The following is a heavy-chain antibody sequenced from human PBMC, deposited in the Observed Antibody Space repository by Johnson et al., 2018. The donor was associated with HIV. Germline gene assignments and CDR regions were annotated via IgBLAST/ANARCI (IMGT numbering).Heavy chain of an antibody. CDR2: IGTAGDT. V-gene: IGHV3-13*01. Sequence: VQLVESGGGLVQPGGSLRLSCAASGFTFSSYDMHWVRQATGKGLEWVSAIGTAGDTYYPGSVKGRFTISRDNAKNTLYLEMKSLRAEDTAVYYCAREGPSERAGFDIWGQGTMVTVSS. CDR1: GFTFSSYD. CDR3: AREGPSERAGFDI. J-gene: IGHJ3*02.